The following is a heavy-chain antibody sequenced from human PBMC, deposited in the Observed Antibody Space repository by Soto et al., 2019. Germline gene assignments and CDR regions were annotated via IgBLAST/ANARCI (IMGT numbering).Heavy chain of an antibody. CDR1: GFTFSSYA. D-gene: IGHD2-15*01. V-gene: IGHV3-23*01. Sequence: PGGSLRLSCAASGFTFSSYAMSWVRQAPGKGLEWVSAISGSGGSTYYADSVKGRFTISRDNSKNTLYLQMNSLRAEDTAVYYCAKDDIVVVVAATPHDAFDIWGQGTMVTVSS. CDR3: AKDDIVVVVAATPHDAFDI. CDR2: ISGSGGST. J-gene: IGHJ3*02.